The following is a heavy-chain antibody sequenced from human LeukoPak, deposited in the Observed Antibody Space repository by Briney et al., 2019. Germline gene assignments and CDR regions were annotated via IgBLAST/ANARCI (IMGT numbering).Heavy chain of an antibody. Sequence: PGGSLRLSCAASGLTFRNYAMHWVRQAPGGRLEWVAVIWFDGTEKYYAASVMGRFTISRDSSESTLYLQMNGLRTEDTAVYYCARVNESNSGYYYTLDLWGQGTPVTVSS. J-gene: IGHJ5*02. V-gene: IGHV3-33*01. CDR1: GLTFRNYA. CDR3: ARVNESNSGYYYTLDL. D-gene: IGHD3-22*01. CDR2: IWFDGTEK.